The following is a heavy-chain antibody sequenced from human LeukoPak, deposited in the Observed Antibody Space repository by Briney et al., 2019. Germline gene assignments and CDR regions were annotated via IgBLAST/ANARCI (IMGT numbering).Heavy chain of an antibody. J-gene: IGHJ5*02. V-gene: IGHV3-66*01. Sequence: PGGSLRLSCAASGCTVSSNFMSWVRQAPGKGLEWVSVIYSDENTHYADSVKGRFTISRDISKNTVYLQMDSLTVEDTAVYYCARDQVGYTYGTSWGQGTLVTVSS. CDR3: ARDQVGYTYGTS. CDR2: IYSDENT. D-gene: IGHD5-18*01. CDR1: GCTVSSNF.